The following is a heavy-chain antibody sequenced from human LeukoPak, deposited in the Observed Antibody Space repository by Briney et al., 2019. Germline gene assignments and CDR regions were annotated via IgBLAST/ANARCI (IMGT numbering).Heavy chain of an antibody. CDR2: IKQDGSEK. J-gene: IGHJ4*02. Sequence: GGSLRLSCAASGFTFSSYWMSWVRQAPGKGLEWVANIKQDGSEKYYVDSVKGRFTISRDNAKNSLYLQMNSLRAEDTAVYYCARDPKASLYDFWSGSLFWGQGTLVTVSS. CDR3: ARDPKASLYDFWSGSLF. V-gene: IGHV3-7*01. D-gene: IGHD3-3*01. CDR1: GFTFSSYW.